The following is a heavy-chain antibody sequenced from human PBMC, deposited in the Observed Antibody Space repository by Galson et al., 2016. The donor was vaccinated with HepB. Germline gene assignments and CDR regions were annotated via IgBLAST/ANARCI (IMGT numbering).Heavy chain of an antibody. Sequence: SVKVSCKASGGTFSGFPISWLRQAPGQGLEWMGVVIPLFGRTDYSQKFQDRLTITADESTTTAYLELSSLRSDDSAFYYCARSSGPNFWSGYNWFAPWGQGTTVTVS. CDR3: ARSSGPNFWSGYNWFAP. CDR1: GGTFSGFP. V-gene: IGHV1-69*13. J-gene: IGHJ6*02. D-gene: IGHD3-3*01. CDR2: VIPLFGRT.